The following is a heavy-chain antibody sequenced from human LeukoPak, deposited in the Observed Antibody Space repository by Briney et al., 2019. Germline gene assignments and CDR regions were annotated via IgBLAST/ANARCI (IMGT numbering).Heavy chain of an antibody. CDR2: IYYSGST. CDR1: GGSISSGDYY. J-gene: IGHJ5*02. Sequence: SQALSLTCTVSGGSISSGDYYWSWIRQPPGKGLEWIGYIYYSGSTYYNPSLKSRVTISVDTSKNQFSLKLSSVTAADTAVYYCARVVVASFGTDWFDPWGQGTLVTVSS. D-gene: IGHD2-15*01. CDR3: ARVVVASFGTDWFDP. V-gene: IGHV4-30-4*01.